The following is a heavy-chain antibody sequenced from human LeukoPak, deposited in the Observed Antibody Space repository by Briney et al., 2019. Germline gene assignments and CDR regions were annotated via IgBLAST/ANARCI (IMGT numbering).Heavy chain of an antibody. V-gene: IGHV3-7*01. D-gene: IGHD1-26*01. CDR2: IKQDGSEK. CDR3: ARRGGSYFDY. Sequence: GRSLRLSCAASGVTFSSFWMSWVRQAPGKGLEWVANIKQDGSEKYCVDSVKGRFTISRDNAKNSLYLQMNSLRAEDTAVYFCARRGGSYFDYWGQGTLVTVSS. J-gene: IGHJ4*02. CDR1: GVTFSSFW.